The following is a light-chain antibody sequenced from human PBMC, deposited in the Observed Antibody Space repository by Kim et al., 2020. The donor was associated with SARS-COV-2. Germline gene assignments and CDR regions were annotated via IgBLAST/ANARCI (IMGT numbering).Light chain of an antibody. CDR3: QTLGTGIHV. J-gene: IGLJ3*02. V-gene: IGLV4-69*01. CDR2: STSDGSH. Sequence: SVKLTCTRSRVHSIYAIAWHQQNPETGPRYPMKSTSDGSHSKGEGIPDRFSGSSSGTGRYLTIASRQSEDEADYYCQTLGTGIHVSGGGTRLTVL. CDR1: RVHSIYA.